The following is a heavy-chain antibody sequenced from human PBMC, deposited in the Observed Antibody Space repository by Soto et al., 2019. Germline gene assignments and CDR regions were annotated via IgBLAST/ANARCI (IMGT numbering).Heavy chain of an antibody. J-gene: IGHJ6*02. D-gene: IGHD3-16*01. CDR3: ASLGRHG. V-gene: IGHV3-7*01. CDR1: GFTFSDSW. CDR2: IKQDGSEK. Sequence: EVQLVESGGGLVQPGGSLRLSCAASGFTFSDSWMDWVRQAPGKGPEWVDNIKQDGSEKNYVDSVKGRFTISRDNAKNSLYLQMNSLRAEDTAVYYCASLGRHGWGQGTTVTVSS.